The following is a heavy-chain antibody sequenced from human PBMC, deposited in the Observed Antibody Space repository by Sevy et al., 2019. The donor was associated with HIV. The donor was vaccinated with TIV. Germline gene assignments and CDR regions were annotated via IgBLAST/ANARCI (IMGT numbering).Heavy chain of an antibody. V-gene: IGHV2-70*01. CDR2: LDWDDVK. CDR3: ARVGRGSGSYPYYYYAMDV. CDR1: GFSLNTSGMS. D-gene: IGHD3-10*01. Sequence: SGPTLVKPTQTLTLTCTCSGFSLNTSGMSVTWIRQPPGKALEWLALLDWDDVKYFSTSLKTRLTISKDTSKNHVVLTMTNMDPADTATYYCARVGRGSGSYPYYYYAMDVWGQGTTVTVSS. J-gene: IGHJ6*02.